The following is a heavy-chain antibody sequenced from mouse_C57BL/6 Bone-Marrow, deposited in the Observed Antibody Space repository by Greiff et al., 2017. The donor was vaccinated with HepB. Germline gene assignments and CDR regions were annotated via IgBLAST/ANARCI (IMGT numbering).Heavy chain of an antibody. D-gene: IGHD1-1*01. CDR3: AIKFITTVVRGNGY. CDR2: IHPSDSDT. Sequence: QVQLQQPGAELVKPGASVKVSCKASGYTFTSYWMHWVKQRPGQGLEWIGRIHPSDSDTNYNQKFKGKATLTVDKSSSTAYMQLSSLTSEDSAVYYCAIKFITTVVRGNGYWGQGTTLTVSS. J-gene: IGHJ2*01. CDR1: GYTFTSYW. V-gene: IGHV1-74*01.